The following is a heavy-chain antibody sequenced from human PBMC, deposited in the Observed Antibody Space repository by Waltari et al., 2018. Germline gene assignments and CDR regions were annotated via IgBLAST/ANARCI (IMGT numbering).Heavy chain of an antibody. CDR3: VRGYGVYSYGY. CDR1: GFTINTYS. J-gene: IGHJ4*02. D-gene: IGHD4-17*01. Sequence: EVQLVESGGGLVQPGGSLRLSCAASGFTINTYSMNWVRQAPGKGLDWVSFISSLSTSSIRYADSVKGRFTISRDDAKNSLYLQMHSLRVEDTAVYYCVRGYGVYSYGYWGQGTLVTVSS. V-gene: IGHV3-48*01. CDR2: ISSLSTSSI.